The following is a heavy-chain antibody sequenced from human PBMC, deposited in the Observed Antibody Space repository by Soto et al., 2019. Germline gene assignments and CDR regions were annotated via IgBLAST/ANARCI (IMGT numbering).Heavy chain of an antibody. CDR1: GYTFTSYV. D-gene: IGHD6-13*01. V-gene: IGHV1-18*01. CDR3: ASARSYSRSFHH. J-gene: IGHJ4*02. Sequence: ASVKVSCKASGYTFTSYVISWVLQAPGQGLEWMGWISAYNGNTNYAQKLQGRVTMTTDTSTSTAYMELRSLRSDDTAVYDCASARSYSRSFHHWGKGTLVTVSS. CDR2: ISAYNGNT.